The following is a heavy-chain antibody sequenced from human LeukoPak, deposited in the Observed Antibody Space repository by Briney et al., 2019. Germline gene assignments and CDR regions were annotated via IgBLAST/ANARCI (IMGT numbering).Heavy chain of an antibody. CDR2: ITSSSSYT. V-gene: IGHV3-21*01. Sequence: GGSLRLSCAASKFTFSIYPMNWVRQAPGKGLEWVSSITSSSSYTFYADSVKGRFTISRDNAKSSLYLQMNSLRAEDTAIYYCARDPYNGNYGDSYYYYMDVWGKGTTVTISS. J-gene: IGHJ6*03. D-gene: IGHD1-26*01. CDR3: ARDPYNGNYGDSYYYYMDV. CDR1: KFTFSIYP.